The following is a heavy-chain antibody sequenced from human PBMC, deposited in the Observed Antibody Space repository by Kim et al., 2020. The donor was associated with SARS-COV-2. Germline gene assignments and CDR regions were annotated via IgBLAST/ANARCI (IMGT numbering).Heavy chain of an antibody. CDR3: ARVSLSSGWFGELLGGGMGV. J-gene: IGHJ6*02. CDR2: IYTSGST. V-gene: IGHV4-4*07. Sequence: SETLSLTCTVSGGSISSYYWSWIRQPAGKGLEWIGRIYTSGSTNYNPSLKSRVTMSVDTSKNQFSLKLSSVTAADTAVYYCARVSLSSGWFGELLGGGMGVWGQGTTVTVSS. CDR1: GGSISSYY. D-gene: IGHD3-10*01.